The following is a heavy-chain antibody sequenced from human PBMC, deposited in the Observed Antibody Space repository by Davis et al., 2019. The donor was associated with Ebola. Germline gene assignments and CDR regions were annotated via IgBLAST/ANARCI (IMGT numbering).Heavy chain of an antibody. CDR2: INSDGSST. Sequence: GESLKISCAASGFTFSSYWMHWVRQAPGKGLVWVSRINSDGSSTSYADSVKGRFTISRDNAKNSVYLQMNSLRVEDTAVYYCASDPPGPGSYFDYWGQGTLVTVSS. V-gene: IGHV3-74*01. D-gene: IGHD3-10*01. CDR1: GFTFSSYW. J-gene: IGHJ4*02. CDR3: ASDPPGPGSYFDY.